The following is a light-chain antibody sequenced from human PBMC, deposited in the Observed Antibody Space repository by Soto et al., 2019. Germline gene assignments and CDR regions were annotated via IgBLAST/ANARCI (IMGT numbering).Light chain of an antibody. CDR3: QHSDSTLT. CDR1: HSIRTY. CDR2: GAS. J-gene: IGKJ4*01. Sequence: DIQMTQSPSSLSASVGDRVTITCRASHSIRTYLNWYQQKPGKAPKLLIYGASSLQSGVPSRFSGSGSGTAFTLTISSLQPEDFATYNCQHSDSTLTFGGGTKVEMK. V-gene: IGKV1-39*01.